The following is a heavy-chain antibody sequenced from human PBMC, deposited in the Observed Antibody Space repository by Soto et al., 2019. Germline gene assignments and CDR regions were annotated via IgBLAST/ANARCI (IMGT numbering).Heavy chain of an antibody. V-gene: IGHV3-21*01. Sequence: GGSLRLSCAASGFTFSSYSMNWVRQAPGTGLEWVSLITSSSGDIYYADSVKGRFTISRDNAKNSLYLQMNSLRAEDTAVYFCARGYSSSSLDYWGPGTLVTVSS. CDR1: GFTFSSYS. J-gene: IGHJ4*02. D-gene: IGHD6-6*01. CDR3: ARGYSSSSLDY. CDR2: ITSSSGDI.